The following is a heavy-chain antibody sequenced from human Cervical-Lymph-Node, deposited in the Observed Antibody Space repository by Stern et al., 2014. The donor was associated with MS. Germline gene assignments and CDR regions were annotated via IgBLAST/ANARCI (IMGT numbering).Heavy chain of an antibody. J-gene: IGHJ5*01. CDR1: GYTFTSYG. CDR2: ISAYNGNT. D-gene: IGHD6-19*01. CDR3: ASLRYSSGWFDY. V-gene: IGHV1-18*01. Sequence: LVQSRAESKKHMASVKVSCKASGYTFTSYGISLVRQTPGYGLEWMGWISAYNGNTSYAQKLQGRVTMTTDTSTSTAYMELRSLRSDDTAVYYCASLRYSSGWFDYWGQGTLVTVSS.